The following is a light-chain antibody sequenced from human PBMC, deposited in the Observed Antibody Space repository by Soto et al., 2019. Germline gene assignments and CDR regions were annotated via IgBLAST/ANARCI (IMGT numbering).Light chain of an antibody. J-gene: IGKJ1*01. CDR3: QKYFSAPWT. CDR2: AAS. CDR1: QAIRNS. Sequence: DIQMTQSPSSLSASVGDRVTITCRASQAIRNSLAWYQQKPGKVPKLLIYAASTLQSGVPSRFSGSGSGTDFPLTISSLQPEDVATYYCQKYFSAPWTFGQGTKVEVK. V-gene: IGKV1-27*01.